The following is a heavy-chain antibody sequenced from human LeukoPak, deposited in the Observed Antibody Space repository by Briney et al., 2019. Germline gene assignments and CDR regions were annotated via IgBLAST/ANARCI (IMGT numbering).Heavy chain of an antibody. J-gene: IGHJ6*02. V-gene: IGHV4-4*07. Sequence: SETLSLTCTVSGGSISSYYWSWIRQPAGKGLEWIGRIYYSGSTNYNPSLKSRVTISVDTSKNQFSLKLSSVTAADTAVYYCARLDAPSSVYYYYGMDVWGQGTTVTVSS. D-gene: IGHD1-1*01. CDR1: GGSISSYY. CDR2: IYYSGST. CDR3: ARLDAPSSVYYYYGMDV.